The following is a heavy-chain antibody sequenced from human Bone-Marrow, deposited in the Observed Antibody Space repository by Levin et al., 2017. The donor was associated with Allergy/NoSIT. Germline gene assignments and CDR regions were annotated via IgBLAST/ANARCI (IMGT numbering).Heavy chain of an antibody. Sequence: GGSLRLSCAASGFTFHNYGMHWVRQAPGKGLEWVALIWHDGSAKYYADSVKGRFTISRDNSKNTLYLQMSSLRAEDTAVYYCARDWAPTLVRGLGGWFDLWGQGTLVTVSS. CDR2: IWHDGSAK. J-gene: IGHJ5*02. CDR1: GFTFHNYG. V-gene: IGHV3-33*01. CDR3: ARDWAPTLVRGLGGWFDL. D-gene: IGHD3-10*01.